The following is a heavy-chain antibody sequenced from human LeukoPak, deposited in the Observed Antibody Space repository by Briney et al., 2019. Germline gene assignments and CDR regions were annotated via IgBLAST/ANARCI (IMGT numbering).Heavy chain of an antibody. D-gene: IGHD3-16*01. CDR1: GFTFSSYG. Sequence: GGSLRLSCAASGFTFSSYGMHWVRQAPGKGLEWVAVISYDGSNKYYADSVKGRFTISRDNSQKTVSLQMNSLAPADTALYYCSKDGGRLGDIDYWGQGTLVTVSS. V-gene: IGHV3-30*18. CDR3: SKDGGRLGDIDY. J-gene: IGHJ4*02. CDR2: ISYDGSNK.